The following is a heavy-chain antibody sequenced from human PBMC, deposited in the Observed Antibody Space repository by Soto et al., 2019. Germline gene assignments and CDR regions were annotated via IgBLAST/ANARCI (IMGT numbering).Heavy chain of an antibody. J-gene: IGHJ6*03. CDR1: GFTFSDYY. V-gene: IGHV3-11*01. Sequence: GGSLRLSCAASGFTFSDYYMSWIRQAPGKGLEWVSYISSSGSTIYYADSVKGRFTISRDNAKNSLYLQMNSLRAEDTAVYYCARNSDIVVVVAASHYYYYYMDVWGKGTTVTVSS. D-gene: IGHD2-15*01. CDR2: ISSSGSTI. CDR3: ARNSDIVVVVAASHYYYYYMDV.